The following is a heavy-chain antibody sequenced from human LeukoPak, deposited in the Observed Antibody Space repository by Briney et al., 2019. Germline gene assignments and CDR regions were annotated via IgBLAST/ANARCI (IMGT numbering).Heavy chain of an antibody. D-gene: IGHD3-22*01. V-gene: IGHV3-21*01. CDR2: ISSSSSYI. CDR3: ARDPENYDSSGYYYEPDY. Sequence: GGSLRLSCAASGFTFSSYSMNWVRQAPGKGLEWVSSISSSSSYIYYADSVKGRFTISRHNAKNSLYLQMNSLRAEDTAVYYCARDPENYDSSGYYYEPDYWGQGTLVTVSS. CDR1: GFTFSSYS. J-gene: IGHJ4*02.